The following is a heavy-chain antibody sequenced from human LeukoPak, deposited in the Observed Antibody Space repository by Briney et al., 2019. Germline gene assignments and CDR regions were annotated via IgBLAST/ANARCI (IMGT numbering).Heavy chain of an antibody. D-gene: IGHD2-2*01. CDR1: GYTFTSYD. V-gene: IGHV1-8*03. CDR2: MNPNSGST. CDR3: AKSEGCSSTSCYGHYYYYYMDV. J-gene: IGHJ6*03. Sequence: ASVKVSCKASGYTFTSYDINWVRQATGQGLEWMGCMNPNSGSTGYAQKFQGRVTITRNTSISTAYIELSSLRSEDMAVYYCAKSEGCSSTSCYGHYYYYYMDVWGKGTTVTVSS.